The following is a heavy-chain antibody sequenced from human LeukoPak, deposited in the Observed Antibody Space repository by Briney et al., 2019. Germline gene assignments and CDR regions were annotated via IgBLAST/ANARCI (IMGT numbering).Heavy chain of an antibody. CDR2: ITGRSHTI. V-gene: IGHV3-11*01. J-gene: IGHJ4*02. CDR3: VGVPNNYNCYLDY. CDR1: GFTFSDYS. Sequence: GGSLRLSCAASGFTFSDYSMSWIRQAPGKGLEWISYITGRSHTIYYADSVKGRFTISRDNAKNSLYLQMNSLGVEDTAVYYCVGVPNNYNCYLDYWGQGTLVIVSS. D-gene: IGHD5-24*01.